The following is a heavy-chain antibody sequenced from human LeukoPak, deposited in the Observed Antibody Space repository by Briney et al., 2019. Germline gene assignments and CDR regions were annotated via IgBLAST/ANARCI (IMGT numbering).Heavy chain of an antibody. Sequence: GGSLRLSCATSGFTFSSFWMSWVRQAPGKGLEWVANINQDESEKYYVDSVKGRFTISRDNAKNSLYLQMNSLRAEDTAVYYCARGDTAMGFDYWGQGTLVTVSS. J-gene: IGHJ4*02. CDR1: GFTFSSFW. V-gene: IGHV3-7*01. CDR3: ARGDTAMGFDY. D-gene: IGHD5-18*01. CDR2: INQDESEK.